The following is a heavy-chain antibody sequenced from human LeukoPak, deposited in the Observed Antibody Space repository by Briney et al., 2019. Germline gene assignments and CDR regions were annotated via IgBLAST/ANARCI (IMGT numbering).Heavy chain of an antibody. CDR2: ISSDGSST. J-gene: IGHJ4*02. Sequence: GGSLRLSCAASGFTFSSYWMHWVRQPPGKGPVWVSRISSDGSSTTYADSVKGRFTVSRDNAKNTLYLQMNSLRVEDTAVYYCARELAAAGNSVDYWGQGTLVTVSP. V-gene: IGHV3-74*01. CDR1: GFTFSSYW. CDR3: ARELAAAGNSVDY. D-gene: IGHD6-13*01.